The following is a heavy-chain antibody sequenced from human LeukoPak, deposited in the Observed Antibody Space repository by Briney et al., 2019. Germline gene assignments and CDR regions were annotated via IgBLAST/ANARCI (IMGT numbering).Heavy chain of an antibody. D-gene: IGHD5-24*01. CDR1: GYTFTGYY. CDR3: ARDERWGRFDP. V-gene: IGHV1-2*02. CDR2: INPNSGGT. J-gene: IGHJ5*02. Sequence: GASVKVSCKASGYTFTGYYMDWVRQAPGQGLERMGWINPNSGGTNSAQKFQGRVTMTRDTSITTACMELSRLRSDDAAVYYCARDERWGRFDPWGQGTLVTVSS.